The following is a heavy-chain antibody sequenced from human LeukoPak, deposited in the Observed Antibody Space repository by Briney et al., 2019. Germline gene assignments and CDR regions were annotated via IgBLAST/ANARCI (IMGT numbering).Heavy chain of an antibody. CDR3: ARHTTYPHFDY. CDR2: IYYSGST. V-gene: IGHV4-59*01. D-gene: IGHD1-1*01. J-gene: IGHJ4*02. Sequence: PSATLSLTCNVSGGSISSYYWNWIRQPPGKGLEWIGYIYYSGSTNYNPSLKSRVTISIDTSRNQFSLKLSAVTAADTAVYYCARHTTYPHFDYWGQGTPVTVSS. CDR1: GGSISSYY.